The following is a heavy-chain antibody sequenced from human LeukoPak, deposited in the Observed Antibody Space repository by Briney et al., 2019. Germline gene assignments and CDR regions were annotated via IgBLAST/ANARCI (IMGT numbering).Heavy chain of an antibody. CDR2: IYHSGST. Sequence: SGTLSLTCAVSGGSISSSNWWSWVRQPPGKGLEWIGEIYHSGSTNYNPSLKSRVTISVDKSKNQFSLKLSSVTAADTAVYYCARGGDCGGDCYAESGDFQHWGQGTLVTVSS. J-gene: IGHJ1*01. D-gene: IGHD2-21*02. CDR1: GGSISSSNW. V-gene: IGHV4-4*02. CDR3: ARGGDCGGDCYAESGDFQH.